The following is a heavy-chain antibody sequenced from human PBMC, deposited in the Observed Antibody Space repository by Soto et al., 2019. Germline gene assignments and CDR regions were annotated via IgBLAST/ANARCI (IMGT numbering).Heavy chain of an antibody. D-gene: IGHD2-2*01. J-gene: IGHJ6*02. CDR2: ISSSVLTK. CDR3: AKDPPWTVGPLAMDV. CDR1: GFTFSTYA. Sequence: GGSLRLSCAASGFTFSTYAMHWIRQAPGKGLEWLSYISSSVLTKTSADSVKGRFTISRDDPKNTLYLDMNSLRVEDTAVYYCAKDPPWTVGPLAMDVWGQGTTVTV. V-gene: IGHV3-48*01.